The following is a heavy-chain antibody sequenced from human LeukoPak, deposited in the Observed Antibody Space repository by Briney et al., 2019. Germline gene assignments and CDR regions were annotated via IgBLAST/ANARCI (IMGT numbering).Heavy chain of an antibody. V-gene: IGHV4-34*01. CDR1: GGSFSGYY. J-gene: IGHJ4*02. CDR2: INHSGST. D-gene: IGHD2-2*01. CDR3: ARVRYCSSTSCP. Sequence: SETLSLTCAVYGGSFSGYYWSWIRQPPGKGPEWIGEINHSGSTNYNPSLKSRVTISVDTSKNQFSLRLSSVTAADTAVYYCARVRYCSSTSCPWGQGTLVTVSS.